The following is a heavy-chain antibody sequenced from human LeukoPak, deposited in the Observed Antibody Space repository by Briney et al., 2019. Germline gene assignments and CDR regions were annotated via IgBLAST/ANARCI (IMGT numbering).Heavy chain of an antibody. D-gene: IGHD3-9*01. CDR3: ASSRSAYDLLTGYSSDTNWFDP. V-gene: IGHV4-31*03. J-gene: IGHJ5*02. CDR2: IFYTGAT. CDR1: GGSITSGGYY. Sequence: PSETLSLTCTVSGGSITSGGYYWSWIRQYPGKGLEWIGYIFYTGATHYNPSLKSRVFISMDMSKNQFSLKLSSVTAADTAVYYSASSRSAYDLLTGYSSDTNWFDPWGQGTLVTVSS.